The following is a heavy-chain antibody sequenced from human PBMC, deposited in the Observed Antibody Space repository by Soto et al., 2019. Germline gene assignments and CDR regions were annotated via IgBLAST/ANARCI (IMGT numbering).Heavy chain of an antibody. D-gene: IGHD2-2*01. J-gene: IGHJ4*02. CDR2: ISGSGGST. V-gene: IGHV3-23*01. Sequence: EVQLLESGGGLVQPGGSLRLSCAASGFTFSSYAMSWVRQAPGKGLEWVSAISGSGGSTYYADSVKGRFTISRDNSKNTLYLQMNSLRAEDTAVYYCVNSPRIVVHSIDWGQGTLVTVSS. CDR3: VNSPRIVVHSID. CDR1: GFTFSSYA.